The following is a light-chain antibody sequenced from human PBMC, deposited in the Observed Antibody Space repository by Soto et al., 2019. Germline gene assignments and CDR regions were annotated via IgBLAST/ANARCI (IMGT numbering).Light chain of an antibody. CDR2: EVN. CDR3: SSFSSSSTPYV. J-gene: IGLJ1*01. V-gene: IGLV2-14*01. Sequence: QSALTQPASVSGSPGQSITISCTGTSTDVGGYKYVSWYQQHPGTAPKLMIFEVNGRPSGVSDRFSGSKSGNTASLTISGLQPEDEAEYYCSSFSSSSTPYVFGTGTKLTVL. CDR1: STDVGGYKY.